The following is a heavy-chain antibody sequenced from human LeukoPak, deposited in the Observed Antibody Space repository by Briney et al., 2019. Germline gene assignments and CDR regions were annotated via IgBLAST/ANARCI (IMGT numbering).Heavy chain of an antibody. CDR3: ARDLDLGAATSGMDV. D-gene: IGHD2-15*01. J-gene: IGHJ6*02. CDR1: GGSVGSGSYY. V-gene: IGHV4-61*01. Sequence: SETLSLTCTVSGGSVGSGSYYWNWIRQPPGKGLEWIGYINYSGSTNYNPSLKSRVTISVDTSKNQFSLKLSSVTAADTAVYYCARDLDLGAATSGMDVWGQGTTATVSS. CDR2: INYSGST.